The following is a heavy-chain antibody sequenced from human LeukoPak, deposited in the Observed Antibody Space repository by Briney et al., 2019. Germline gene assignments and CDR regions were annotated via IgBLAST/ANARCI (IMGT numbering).Heavy chain of an antibody. CDR2: IYYSGST. D-gene: IGHD3-22*01. Sequence: TSETLSLTCTVSGGSISSSSYYWGWIRQPPGKGLEWIGSIYYSGSTYYNPSLKSRVTISVDTSKNQFSLKLSSVTAADTAVYYCARRYYYDSSGYLSWGQGTLVTVSS. CDR3: ARRYYYDSSGYLS. J-gene: IGHJ5*02. CDR1: GGSISSSSYY. V-gene: IGHV4-39*01.